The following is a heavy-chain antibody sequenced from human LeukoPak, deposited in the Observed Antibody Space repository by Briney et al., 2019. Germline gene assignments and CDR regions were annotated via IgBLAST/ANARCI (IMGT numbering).Heavy chain of an antibody. D-gene: IGHD3-16*01. V-gene: IGHV3-7*04. CDR2: MNQLGNEK. CDR1: KFTFSSYL. Sequence: GGSLRLSCAASKFTFSSYLMSWVRQAPGKGLEWVAYMNQLGNEKNYLDSVKGRFTISRDNAKNSLYLQMTSLRTEDTAVYYCARGTYYYEFWGQGTLVTVSS. J-gene: IGHJ4*02. CDR3: ARGTYYYEF.